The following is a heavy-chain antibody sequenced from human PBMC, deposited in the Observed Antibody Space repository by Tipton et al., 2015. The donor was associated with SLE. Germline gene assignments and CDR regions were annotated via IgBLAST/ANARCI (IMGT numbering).Heavy chain of an antibody. CDR3: ARGIFGVVILFDY. J-gene: IGHJ4*02. V-gene: IGHV4-34*01. CDR1: GGSFSGYY. D-gene: IGHD3-3*01. Sequence: TLSLTCAVYGGSFSGYYWSWIRQPPGKGLEWIGEINHSGSTNYNPSLKSRVTISVDTSKNQFSLKLSSVTAADTAVYYCARGIFGVVILFDYWGQGTLVTVSS. CDR2: INHSGST.